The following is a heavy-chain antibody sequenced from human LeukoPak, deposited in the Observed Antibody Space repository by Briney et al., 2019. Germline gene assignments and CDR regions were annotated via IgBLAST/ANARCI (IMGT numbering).Heavy chain of an antibody. J-gene: IGHJ4*02. D-gene: IGHD6-13*01. Sequence: GGSLRLSCAASGFTFSSYSMNWVRQAPGKGVEGVSSISSSRSYIYYADSVKGRLTISRDNAKNSLYLQMNSLRAEDTAVYYCARYPGIAAAGYWGQGTLVTVSS. CDR3: ARYPGIAAAGY. V-gene: IGHV3-21*01. CDR2: ISSSRSYI. CDR1: GFTFSSYS.